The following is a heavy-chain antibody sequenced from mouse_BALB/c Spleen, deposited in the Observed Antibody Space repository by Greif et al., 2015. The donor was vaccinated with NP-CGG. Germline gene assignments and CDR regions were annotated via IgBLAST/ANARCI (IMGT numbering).Heavy chain of an antibody. CDR3: TRAYYRYALDS. CDR1: GYTFTTYW. D-gene: IGHD2-14*01. V-gene: IGHV1S22*01. Sequence: LQQSGSELVRPGASVKLSCKASGYTFTTYWMHRVKQRPGQGLEWIGTIYPDSGSAYYDEKFKSKATLTVDTSSSTAYMQLSSLTSEDSAVYYCTRAYYRYALDSWGQGTSVTVSS. CDR2: IYPDSGSA. J-gene: IGHJ4*01.